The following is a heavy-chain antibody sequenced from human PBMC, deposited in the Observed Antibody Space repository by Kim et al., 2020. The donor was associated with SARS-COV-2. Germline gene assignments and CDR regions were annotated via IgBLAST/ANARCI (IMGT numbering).Heavy chain of an antibody. D-gene: IGHD3-22*01. CDR3: ARTSYSGYYYHFDY. Sequence: ADSVKGRFTISRDNAKNSLYLQMNSLRAEDTAVYYCARTSYSGYYYHFDYWGQGTLVTVSS. V-gene: IGHV3-11*06. J-gene: IGHJ4*02.